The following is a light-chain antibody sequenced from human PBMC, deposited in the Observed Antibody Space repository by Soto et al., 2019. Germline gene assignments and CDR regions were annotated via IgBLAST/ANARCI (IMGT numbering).Light chain of an antibody. CDR1: QTVSSS. CDR3: QQYGSSPRT. Sequence: DIVLTQSPGTLSLSPVERDTLSCRASQTVSSSLAWYQQKPGQAPRLLIFGASTRAAGFPDRFSGSGSGTDFTLTISRLDPEDFAVYYCQQYGSSPRTFGQGTKVDI. J-gene: IGKJ1*01. V-gene: IGKV3-20*01. CDR2: GAS.